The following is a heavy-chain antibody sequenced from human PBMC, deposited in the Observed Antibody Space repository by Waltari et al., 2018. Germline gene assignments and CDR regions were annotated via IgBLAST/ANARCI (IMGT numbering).Heavy chain of an antibody. J-gene: IGHJ6*03. D-gene: IGHD3-3*01. CDR3: ARVWSYYMDV. CDR2: IKQDGSEK. CDR1: GFPFSSYW. V-gene: IGHV3-7*01. Sequence: EVQLVESGGGLVQPGGSLRLSCAASGFPFSSYWMSWVRQAPGKGLEWVANIKQDGSEKYYVDSVKGRFTISRDNAKNSLHLQMNSLRAEDTAVYYCARVWSYYMDVWGKGTTVTISS.